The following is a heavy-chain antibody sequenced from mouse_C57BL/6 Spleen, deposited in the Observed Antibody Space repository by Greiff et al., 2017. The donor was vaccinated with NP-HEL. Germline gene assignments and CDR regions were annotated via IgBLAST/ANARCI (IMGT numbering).Heavy chain of an antibody. D-gene: IGHD1-1*01. CDR1: GYTFTSYW. CDR3: ARWAITTVVATDFDY. J-gene: IGHJ2*01. Sequence: VQLQQSGAELVKPGASVKMSCKASGYTFTSYWITWVKQRPGQGLEWIGDIYPGSGSTNYNEKFKSKATLTVDTSSSTAYMQLSSLTSEDSAVYYCARWAITTVVATDFDYWGQGTTLTVSS. CDR2: IYPGSGST. V-gene: IGHV1-55*01.